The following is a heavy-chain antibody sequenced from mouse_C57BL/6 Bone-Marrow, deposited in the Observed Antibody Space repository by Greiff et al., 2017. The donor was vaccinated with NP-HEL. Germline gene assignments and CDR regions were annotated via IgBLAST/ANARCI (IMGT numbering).Heavy chain of an antibody. D-gene: IGHD1-1*01. Sequence: EVKLVESGGGLVQPGGSMKLSCVASGFTFSNYWMNWVRQSPEKGLEWVAQIRLKSDNYATHYAESVKGRFTISRDDSKSSVYLQMNNLRAEDTGIYYCTNYYGSSYWYFDGWGTGTTVTVSS. CDR2: IRLKSDNYAT. CDR1: GFTFSNYW. V-gene: IGHV6-3*01. CDR3: TNYYGSSYWYFDG. J-gene: IGHJ1*03.